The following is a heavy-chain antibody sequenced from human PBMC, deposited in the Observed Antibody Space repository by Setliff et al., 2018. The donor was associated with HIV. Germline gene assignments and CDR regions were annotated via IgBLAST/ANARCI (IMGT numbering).Heavy chain of an antibody. Sequence: ASVKVPCKASGYTFISHGISWVRQAPGQGLEWMGWISIYNGKTSYAQKLQGRVTMTTDTSTSTAYMELRSLRSDDTAVYYCARMGPRTWIQLWPGNDYWGQGTLVTVSS. CDR3: ARMGPRTWIQLWPGNDY. V-gene: IGHV1-18*01. J-gene: IGHJ4*02. CDR2: ISIYNGKT. D-gene: IGHD5-18*01. CDR1: GYTFISHG.